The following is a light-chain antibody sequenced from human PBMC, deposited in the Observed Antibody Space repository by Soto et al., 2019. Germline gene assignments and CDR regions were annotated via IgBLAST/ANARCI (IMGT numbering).Light chain of an antibody. CDR2: SNN. V-gene: IGLV1-44*01. J-gene: IGLJ2*01. Sequence: QSVLTQPPSASGTPGQRVTISCSGSSSNIGSNTLNWYQQLPGTAPKLFIYSNNQRPSGVPDRFSGSKSGTSASLAISGLQSEDEADYYCAVWDDSLNGVVFGVGTKVTVL. CDR3: AVWDDSLNGVV. CDR1: SSNIGSNT.